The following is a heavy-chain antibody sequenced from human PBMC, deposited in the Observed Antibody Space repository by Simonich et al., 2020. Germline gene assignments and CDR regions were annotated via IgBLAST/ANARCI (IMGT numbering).Heavy chain of an antibody. CDR3: ARTNTMRELDTMVRGVDYFDY. CDR1: GGTFSSYA. V-gene: IGHV1-69*06. CDR2: SIPIRGKA. Sequence: QVQLVQSGAEVKKPGSSVKVSCKASGGTFSSYAISWVRQAPGQGLEWMGGSIPIRGKAKYAQEYQGRVTITADKSTSTAYMELSSLRSEDTAVYYCARTNTMRELDTMVRGVDYFDYWGQGTLVTVSS. D-gene: IGHD3-10*01. J-gene: IGHJ4*02.